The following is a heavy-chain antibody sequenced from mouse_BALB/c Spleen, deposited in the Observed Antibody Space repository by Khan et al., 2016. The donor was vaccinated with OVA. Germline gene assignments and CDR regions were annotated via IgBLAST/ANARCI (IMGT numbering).Heavy chain of an antibody. D-gene: IGHD1-1*01. Sequence: QLEESGPGLVKPSQSLSLTCTVNGYSITSNYAWNWIRQFPGNKLEWMGYISYSGSTNYNPSLKSRLSITRDTSKNQFFLLLHSVTTEDSATYCCARGNYYGYALDYWGQGTSVTVSS. CDR3: ARGNYYGYALDY. V-gene: IGHV3-2*02. J-gene: IGHJ4*01. CDR1: GYSITSNYA. CDR2: ISYSGST.